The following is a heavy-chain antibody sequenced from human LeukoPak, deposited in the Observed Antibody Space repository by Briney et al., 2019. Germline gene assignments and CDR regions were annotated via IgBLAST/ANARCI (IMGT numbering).Heavy chain of an antibody. CDR2: INSDGSAT. CDR1: GFPFSSYW. Sequence: GGSLRLSCAASGFPFSSYWMHWVRQVPGKGLLWVSRINSDGSATIYADSVRGRFTISRDNAKNTLYLQMSGLRVEDTAVYHCASDSPYYGMDVWGQGTTVTVSS. J-gene: IGHJ6*02. V-gene: IGHV3-74*01. CDR3: ASDSPYYGMDV.